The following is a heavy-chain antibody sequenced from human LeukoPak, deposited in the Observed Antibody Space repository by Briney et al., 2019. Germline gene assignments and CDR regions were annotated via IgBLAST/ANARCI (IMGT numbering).Heavy chain of an antibody. J-gene: IGHJ6*03. CDR1: GFTFSSHG. V-gene: IGHV3-30*02. Sequence: GGSLRLSCAASGFTFSSHGMHWVRQAPGKGLEWVTFIRFDGSDKYYIDSVKGRFTISRDNSKKMLYLQMNSLRPEDSAVYYCAKDPKYCGTRSCDSYFYHMDVWGKGTTVTVS. CDR2: IRFDGSDK. CDR3: AKDPKYCGTRSCDSYFYHMDV. D-gene: IGHD2-21*01.